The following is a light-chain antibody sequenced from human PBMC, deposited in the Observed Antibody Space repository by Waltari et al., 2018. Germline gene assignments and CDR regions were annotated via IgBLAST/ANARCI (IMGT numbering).Light chain of an antibody. Sequence: SYELTQPSSVSVSPGQTANITCSGDVLAKKYTRWFQQEPGQAPVLVISNDTERPSGIPELYSGSSSGTTVTLIISGAQVEDEADYFCYAAADYNLVFGGGTKLTVL. CDR3: YAAADYNLV. V-gene: IGLV3-27*01. CDR1: VLAKKY. J-gene: IGLJ2*01. CDR2: NDT.